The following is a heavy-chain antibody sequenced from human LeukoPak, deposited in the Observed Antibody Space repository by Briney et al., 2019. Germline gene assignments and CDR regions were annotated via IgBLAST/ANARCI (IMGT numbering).Heavy chain of an antibody. CDR2: ISGSGSST. CDR3: AKDRSSGWYSSDY. D-gene: IGHD6-19*01. V-gene: IGHV3-23*01. CDR1: GFTFSSYG. J-gene: IGHJ4*02. Sequence: GGTLRLSCAASGFTFSSYGMSWVRQAPGKGLEWVSAISGSGSSTYYADSVKGRLTISRDNSKNTLYLQMNSLRAEDTAVYYCAKDRSSGWYSSDYWGQGTLVTVSS.